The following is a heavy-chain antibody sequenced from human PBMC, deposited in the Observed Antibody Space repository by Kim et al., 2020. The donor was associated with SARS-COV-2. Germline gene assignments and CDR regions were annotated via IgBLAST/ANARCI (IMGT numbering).Heavy chain of an antibody. Sequence: ASVKVSCKASGYTFTGYSMYWVRQAPGQGLEWMGRINPNSGGANYAQKFQGRVTMTTDTSISTAYMELSRLRSDDTAVYYCARDTNVGAIDYWGQGTLVTVSS. V-gene: IGHV1-2*06. D-gene: IGHD1-26*01. CDR2: INPNSGGA. J-gene: IGHJ4*02. CDR3: ARDTNVGAIDY. CDR1: GYTFTGYS.